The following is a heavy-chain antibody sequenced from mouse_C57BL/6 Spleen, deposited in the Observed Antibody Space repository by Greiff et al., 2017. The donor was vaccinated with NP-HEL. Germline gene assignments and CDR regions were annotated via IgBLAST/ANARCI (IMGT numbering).Heavy chain of an antibody. V-gene: IGHV1-64*01. J-gene: IGHJ4*01. CDR2: IHPNSGST. D-gene: IGHD4-1*01. CDR3: ARLTGTSAMDY. CDR1: GYTFTSYW. Sequence: VQLQQSGAELVKPGASVKLSCKASGYTFTSYWMHWVKQRPGQGLEWIGMIHPNSGSTNYNEKFKSKATLTVDKSSSTAYMQLSSLTSEDSAVYYGARLTGTSAMDYWGQGTSVTVSS.